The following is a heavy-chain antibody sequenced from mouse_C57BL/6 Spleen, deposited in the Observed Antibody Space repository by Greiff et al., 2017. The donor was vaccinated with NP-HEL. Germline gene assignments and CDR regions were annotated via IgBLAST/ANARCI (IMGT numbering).Heavy chain of an antibody. D-gene: IGHD1-1*02. CDR1: GYTFTSYG. Sequence: VMLVEPGAELARPGASVKLSCKASGYTFTSYGMSWVKQRTGQGLEWIGEIYPRSGNTYYNEKFKGKATLTADKSSSTAYMELSSLTSEDSAVYFCARSGGNYLAYWGQGTTLTVSS. CDR2: IYPRSGNT. V-gene: IGHV1-81*01. J-gene: IGHJ2*01. CDR3: ARSGGNYLAY.